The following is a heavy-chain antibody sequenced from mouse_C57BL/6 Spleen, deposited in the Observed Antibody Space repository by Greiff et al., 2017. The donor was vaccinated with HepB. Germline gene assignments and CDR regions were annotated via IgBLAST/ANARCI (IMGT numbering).Heavy chain of an antibody. CDR1: GYTFTDYY. J-gene: IGHJ2*01. Sequence: EVQRVESGPVLVKPGASVKMSCKASGYTFTDYYMNWVKQSHGKSLEWIGVINPYNGGTSYNQKFKGKATLTVDKSSSTAYMELNSLTSEDSAVYYCARERGAAQAMFDYWGQGTTLTVSS. D-gene: IGHD3-2*02. CDR3: ARERGAAQAMFDY. CDR2: INPYNGGT. V-gene: IGHV1-19*01.